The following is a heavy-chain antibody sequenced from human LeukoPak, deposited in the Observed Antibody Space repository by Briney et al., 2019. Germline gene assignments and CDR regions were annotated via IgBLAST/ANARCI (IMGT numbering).Heavy chain of an antibody. J-gene: IGHJ5*02. Sequence: SETLSLTCTVSGVSINSDYWNWIRQSPGKGLEWIGYIYYSGSTNYNPSLRSRVTISVDRSKNQFSLNLSFVTAADTAVYYCARTPMNCSGGDCHPNWFDPWGQGILVTVPS. V-gene: IGHV4-59*01. D-gene: IGHD2-21*01. CDR3: ARTPMNCSGGDCHPNWFDP. CDR2: IYYSGST. CDR1: GVSINSDY.